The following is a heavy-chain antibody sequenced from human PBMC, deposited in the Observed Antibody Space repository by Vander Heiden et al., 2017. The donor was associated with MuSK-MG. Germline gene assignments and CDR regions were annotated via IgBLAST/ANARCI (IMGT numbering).Heavy chain of an antibody. CDR1: GFTFSSYS. V-gene: IGHV3-21*01. Sequence: EVQLVESGGGLVKPGGSLRLSCAASGFTFSSYSMNWVRQAPGKGLEWVSSISSSSSYIYYADSVKGRFTISRDNAKNSLYLQMNRLRAEDTAVYYCATAKTAYYFDYWGQGTLVTSPQ. CDR3: ATAKTAYYFDY. CDR2: ISSSSSYI. J-gene: IGHJ4*02.